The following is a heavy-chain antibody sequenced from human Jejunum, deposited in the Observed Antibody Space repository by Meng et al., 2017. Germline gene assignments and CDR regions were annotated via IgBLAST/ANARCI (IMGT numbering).Heavy chain of an antibody. V-gene: IGHV4-31*03. CDR1: GGSFGSGGYY. J-gene: IGHJ4*02. CDR2: VYYSGST. CDR3: ASSIAAAVGYYFDY. D-gene: IGHD6-13*01. Sequence: APLQEWGPGLVKPSQTLSLTCTVSGGSFGSGGYYWSWIRQHPERGLEWIGYVYYSGSTYYNPSLKSRVAISVDTSKNQFSLKLSSVTAADTAVYYCASSIAAAVGYYFDYWGQGTLVTVSS.